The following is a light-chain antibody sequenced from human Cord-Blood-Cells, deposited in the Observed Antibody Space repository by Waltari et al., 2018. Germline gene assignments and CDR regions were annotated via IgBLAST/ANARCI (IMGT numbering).Light chain of an antibody. V-gene: IGLV2-14*01. Sequence: QSALTQPASVSGSPGQSITISCTGTSSDVGGCNYCPWYQQHPGKAPKLMIYDVSNRPSGVSNRFAGSKSGNTASLTISGLQAEAEADYYCSSYTSSSPWVFGGGTKLTVL. CDR2: DVS. J-gene: IGLJ3*02. CDR1: SSDVGGCNY. CDR3: SSYTSSSPWV.